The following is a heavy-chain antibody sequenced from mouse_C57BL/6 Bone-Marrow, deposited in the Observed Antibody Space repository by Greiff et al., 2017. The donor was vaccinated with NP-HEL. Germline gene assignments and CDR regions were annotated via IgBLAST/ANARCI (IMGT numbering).Heavy chain of an antibody. Sequence: QVQLKQSGAELVKPGASVKLSCKASGYTFTSYWMHWVKQRPGQGLEWIGYINPSSGYTKYNQKFKDKATLTADKSSSTAYMQLRSLTYEDSAVYYCARRDGNLRFAYWGQGTLVTVSA. V-gene: IGHV1-7*01. D-gene: IGHD2-1*01. J-gene: IGHJ3*01. CDR2: INPSSGYT. CDR3: ARRDGNLRFAY. CDR1: GYTFTSYW.